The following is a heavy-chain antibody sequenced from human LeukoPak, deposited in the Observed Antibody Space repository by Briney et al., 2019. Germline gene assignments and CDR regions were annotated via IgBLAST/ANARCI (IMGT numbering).Heavy chain of an antibody. Sequence: PGGSLRLSCAASGFTFSSYAMSWVRQAPGKGLEWVSAISGSGGSTYYADSVKGRFTISRDNSKNTLYLQMNSLRAEDTAVYYCAKALGSSSWQITGYWGQGTLVTVSS. CDR2: ISGSGGST. CDR3: AKALGSSSWQITGY. CDR1: GFTFSSYA. D-gene: IGHD6-13*01. V-gene: IGHV3-23*01. J-gene: IGHJ4*02.